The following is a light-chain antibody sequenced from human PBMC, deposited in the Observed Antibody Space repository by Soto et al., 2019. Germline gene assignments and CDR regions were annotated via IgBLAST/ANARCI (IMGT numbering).Light chain of an antibody. Sequence: QSVLTQPPSVSAAPGQTVTISCSGSSSNIGNNYVSWYQQLPGTAPKLLIYDNNKRPSGIPDRFSGSKSGTSATLGITGLQTRDEADYYCGTWDSSLSAGLFGGGTKVTVL. CDR1: SSNIGNNY. V-gene: IGLV1-51*01. CDR3: GTWDSSLSAGL. CDR2: DNN. J-gene: IGLJ3*02.